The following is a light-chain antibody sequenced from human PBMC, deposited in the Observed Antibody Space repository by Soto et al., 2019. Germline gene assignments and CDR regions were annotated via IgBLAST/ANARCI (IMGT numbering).Light chain of an antibody. V-gene: IGKV1-12*01. CDR1: QDISTW. CDR3: QQANRFPYT. CDR2: TAS. J-gene: IGKJ2*01. Sequence: DIQMTQSPSFVSASVGDRVTITCRASQDISTWLAWYQQKPGRAPNLLIYTASTLQSGVPSRFSGSGSGTEFTLTISSLQPEDFATYYCQQANRFPYTFGQGTKLEIK.